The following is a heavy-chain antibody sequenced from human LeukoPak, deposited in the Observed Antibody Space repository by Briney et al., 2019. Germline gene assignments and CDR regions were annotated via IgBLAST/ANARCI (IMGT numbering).Heavy chain of an antibody. V-gene: IGHV3-23*01. J-gene: IGHJ4*02. CDR3: AKRGAEVGATVAPGDY. CDR1: AFTFSSYA. D-gene: IGHD1-26*01. Sequence: PGGSLRLSCAASAFTFSSYAMSWVRQAPGRGLEWVSAMSDIGSTTYCADSVKGRFTISRDTSKNTLYLQMNSLRAEDTAIYYCAKRGAEVGATVAPGDYWGQGTLVTVSS. CDR2: MSDIGSTT.